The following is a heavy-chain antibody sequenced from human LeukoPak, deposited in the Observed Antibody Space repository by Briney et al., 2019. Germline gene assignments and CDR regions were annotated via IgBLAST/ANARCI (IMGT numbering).Heavy chain of an antibody. Sequence: ASVKVSCKASGYTFTSCYMHWVRQAPGQGLEWMGIINPSGGSTSYAQKFQGRVTMTRDTSTSTVYMELSSLRSEDTAVYYCARVGYYYDSSGYYYYFDYGGQETLVTVSS. CDR2: INPSGGST. CDR3: ARVGYYYDSSGYYYYFDY. D-gene: IGHD3-22*01. V-gene: IGHV1-46*01. J-gene: IGHJ4*02. CDR1: GYTFTSCY.